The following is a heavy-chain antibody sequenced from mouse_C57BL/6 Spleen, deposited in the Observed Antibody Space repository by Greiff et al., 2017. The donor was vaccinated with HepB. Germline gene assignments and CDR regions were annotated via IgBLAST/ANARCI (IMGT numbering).Heavy chain of an antibody. J-gene: IGHJ3*01. D-gene: IGHD2-4*01. CDR1: GYTFTNYW. CDR2: IYPGGGYT. CDR3: ARADEYDGAWCAY. V-gene: IGHV1-63*01. Sequence: QVQLQQSGAELVRPGTSVKMSCKASGYTFTNYWIGWAKQRPGHGLEWIGDIYPGGGYTNYNEKFKGKATLTADKSSSTAYMQFSSLTSEDSAIYYGARADEYDGAWCAYWGQGTLVTVSA.